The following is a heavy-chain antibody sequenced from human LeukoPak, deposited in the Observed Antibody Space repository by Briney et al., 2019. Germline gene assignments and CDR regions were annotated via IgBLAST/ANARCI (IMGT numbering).Heavy chain of an antibody. J-gene: IGHJ6*02. CDR2: IYYSGST. D-gene: IGHD4-23*01. CDR3: ARLNSGYGGNEYAPYYYGMDV. V-gene: IGHV4-61*10. Sequence: SETLSLTCTVSGGSISSGSYYWSWIRQPAGKGLEWIGYIYYSGSTNYNPSLKSRVTISVDTSKNQFSLKLSSVTAADTAVYYCARLNSGYGGNEYAPYYYGMDVWGQGTTVTVSS. CDR1: GGSISSGSYY.